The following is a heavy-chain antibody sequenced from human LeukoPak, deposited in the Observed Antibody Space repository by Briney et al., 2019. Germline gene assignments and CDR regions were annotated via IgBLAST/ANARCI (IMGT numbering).Heavy chain of an antibody. CDR2: IYQSGSVSS. V-gene: IGHV4-39*02. Sequence: SETLSLTCSVSGGSIISTNYYWGWIRQPPGTGLEWIGSIYQSGSVSSYYNPSLKSRVTISGDTSKNHFFLRLSSVTAADTAVYYCASTLRFLPYRRFDYWGQGTLVTVPS. J-gene: IGHJ4*02. CDR1: GGSIISTNYY. CDR3: ASTLRFLPYRRFDY. D-gene: IGHD3-3*01.